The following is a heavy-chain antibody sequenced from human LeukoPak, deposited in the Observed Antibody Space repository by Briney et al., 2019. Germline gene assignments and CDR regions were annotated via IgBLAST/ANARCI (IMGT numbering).Heavy chain of an antibody. D-gene: IGHD6-13*01. CDR3: ARDRILIAAAGTFDY. CDR2: ISYDGSNK. CDR1: GFTFISYG. Sequence: GGSLRLSCAASGFTFISYGMHWVRQAPAKGLEWVAVISYDGSNKYYADSVKGRFTISRDNSKNTLYLQMNSLRAEDTAVYYCARDRILIAAAGTFDYWGQGTLVTVSS. V-gene: IGHV3-30*03. J-gene: IGHJ4*02.